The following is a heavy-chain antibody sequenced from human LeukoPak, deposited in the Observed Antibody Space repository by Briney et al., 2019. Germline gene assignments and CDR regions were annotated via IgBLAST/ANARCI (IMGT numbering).Heavy chain of an antibody. CDR2: IKQDGSEK. Sequence: GGSLRLSCAASGFTFSSDWMSWVRQAPGKGLEWVANIKQDGSEKYYVDSVKGRFTISRDNAKNSLFLQMNNLRAEDTAVYHCARGGWFFDPWGQGTLVTVSS. D-gene: IGHD3-10*01. J-gene: IGHJ5*02. CDR3: ARGGWFFDP. V-gene: IGHV3-7*05. CDR1: GFTFSSDW.